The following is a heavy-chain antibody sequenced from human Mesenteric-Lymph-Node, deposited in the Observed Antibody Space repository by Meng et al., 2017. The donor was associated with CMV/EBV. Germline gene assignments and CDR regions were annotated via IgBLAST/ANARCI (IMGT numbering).Heavy chain of an antibody. Sequence: GESLKISCAASGFTFRNYGFHWVRQAPGKGLEWVSVIWYDGSKKYYVDSVKGRFTISRDNAKDTVYLQMNSLTAEDTAVYFCGRDLHVAACDHWGQGTLVTVSS. CDR1: GFTFRNYG. V-gene: IGHV3-33*01. CDR2: IWYDGSKK. D-gene: IGHD6-25*01. CDR3: GRDLHVAACDH. J-gene: IGHJ5*02.